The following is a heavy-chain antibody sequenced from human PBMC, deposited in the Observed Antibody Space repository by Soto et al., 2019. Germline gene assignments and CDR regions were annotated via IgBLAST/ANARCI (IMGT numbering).Heavy chain of an antibody. D-gene: IGHD6-6*01. Sequence: QVQLVESGGGVVQPGRSLRLSCAASGFTFSSYAMHWVRQAPGKGLEWVAVISYDGSNKYYADSVKGRFTISRDNSKNTLYLQMNSLRAEDTAVYYRAKTPQSIGALFYFDYWGQGTLVTVSS. CDR2: ISYDGSNK. CDR1: GFTFSSYA. V-gene: IGHV3-30-3*01. J-gene: IGHJ4*02. CDR3: AKTPQSIGALFYFDY.